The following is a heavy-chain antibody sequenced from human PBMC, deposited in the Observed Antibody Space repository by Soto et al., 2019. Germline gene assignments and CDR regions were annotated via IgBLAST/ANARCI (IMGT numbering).Heavy chain of an antibody. V-gene: IGHV1-69*01. CDR2: IIPVFHRP. Sequence: QMQLVQSGTEVKKPGSSVRVSCKASGGTFSGNAITWVRQAPGQGLEWMGGIIPVFHRPKYAQKFQDRLTITADASTTTAYMELSSLRPEDTALYYCARHESSGGYWRPLDYWGQGTLVAVSS. J-gene: IGHJ4*02. CDR1: GGTFSGNA. D-gene: IGHD1-26*01. CDR3: ARHESSGGYWRPLDY.